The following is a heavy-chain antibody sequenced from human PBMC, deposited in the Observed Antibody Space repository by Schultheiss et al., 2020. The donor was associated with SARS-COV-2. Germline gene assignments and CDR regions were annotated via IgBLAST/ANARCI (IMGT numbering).Heavy chain of an antibody. CDR2: IYYSGST. CDR3: ARTEWIQLWIDY. CDR1: GGSISSGDYY. Sequence: SETLSLTCTVSGGSISSGDYYWSWIRQPPGKGLEWIGYIYYSGSTYYNPSLKSRVTISVDTSKNQFSLKLSSVTAADTAVYYCARTEWIQLWIDYWGQGTLVTVSS. J-gene: IGHJ4*02. D-gene: IGHD5-18*01. V-gene: IGHV4-30-4*01.